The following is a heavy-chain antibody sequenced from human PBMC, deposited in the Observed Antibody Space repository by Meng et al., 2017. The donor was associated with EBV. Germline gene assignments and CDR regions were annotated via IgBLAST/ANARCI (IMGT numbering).Heavy chain of an antibody. CDR2: FLPRLGAP. Sequence: QVQLWQAEAEVKKPGSSVKVSCKTSGGPFRYYAISWVRQAPGQGLEWLGGFLPRLGAPNYAQKFHGRVKITADESTSTHYMDLSSLRSEDTAIYYCASESGRGYTPDYWGQGTLVTVSS. CDR3: ASESGRGYTPDY. D-gene: IGHD3-10*01. J-gene: IGHJ4*02. CDR1: GGPFRYYA. V-gene: IGHV1-69*01.